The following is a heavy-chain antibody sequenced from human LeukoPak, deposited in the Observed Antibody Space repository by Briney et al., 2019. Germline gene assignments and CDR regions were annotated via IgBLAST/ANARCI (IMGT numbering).Heavy chain of an antibody. J-gene: IGHJ4*02. CDR2: MNPNSGNT. CDR3: ARVVRSTSCLDY. CDR1: GYTFTSYV. Sequence: ASVKVSCKASGYTFTSYVINWVRQATGQGLEWMGWMNPNSGNTGYAQKFQGRVTITRNTSISTAYMELSSLRSEDTAGYYCARVVRSTSCLDYWGQGTLVTVSS. D-gene: IGHD2-2*01. V-gene: IGHV1-8*03.